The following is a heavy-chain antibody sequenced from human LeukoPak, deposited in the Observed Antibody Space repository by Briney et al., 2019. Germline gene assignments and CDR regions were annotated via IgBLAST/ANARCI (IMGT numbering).Heavy chain of an antibody. D-gene: IGHD3-10*01. CDR3: ARVESMVRGVYYYYYYYMDV. V-gene: IGHV1-2*02. Sequence: ASVKVSCKASGYTFGAYYMYWVRQAPGQGLEWMGWINPNSGGTNYAQKFQGRVTMTRDTSISTAYMELSRLRSDDTAVYYCARVESMVRGVYYYYYYYMDVWGKGTTVTISS. CDR1: GYTFGAYY. CDR2: INPNSGGT. J-gene: IGHJ6*03.